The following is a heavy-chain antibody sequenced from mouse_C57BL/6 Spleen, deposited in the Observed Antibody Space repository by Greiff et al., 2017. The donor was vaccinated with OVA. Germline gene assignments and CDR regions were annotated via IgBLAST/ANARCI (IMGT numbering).Heavy chain of an antibody. D-gene: IGHD5-1*01. CDR3: AKSSSTYAWFAY. CDR1: GYTFTSYT. Sequence: VQLQQSGAELARPGASVKMSCKASGYTFTSYTMHWVKQRPGQGLEWIGYINPSSGYTKYNQKFKDKATLTADKSSSTAYMQLSSLTSEDSAVYYCAKSSSTYAWFAYWGQGTLVTVSA. J-gene: IGHJ3*01. CDR2: INPSSGYT. V-gene: IGHV1-4*01.